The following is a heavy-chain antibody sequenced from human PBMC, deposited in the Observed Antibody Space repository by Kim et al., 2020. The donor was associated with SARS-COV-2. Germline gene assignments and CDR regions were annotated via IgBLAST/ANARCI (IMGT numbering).Heavy chain of an antibody. CDR1: GFTFSSYA. V-gene: IGHV3-23*01. CDR3: AKGGYGDYYFDY. Sequence: GGSLRLSCAASGFTFSSYAMSWVRQAPGKGLEWVSAISGSGGSTYYADSVKGRFTISRANSKNTLYLQMNSLRAEDTAVYYCAKGGYGDYYFDYWGQGTLVTVSS. CDR2: ISGSGGST. J-gene: IGHJ4*02. D-gene: IGHD4-17*01.